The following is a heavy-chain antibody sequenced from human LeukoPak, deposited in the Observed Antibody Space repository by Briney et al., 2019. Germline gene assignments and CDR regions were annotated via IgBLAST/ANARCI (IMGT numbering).Heavy chain of an antibody. CDR1: GFTFSYYT. J-gene: IGHJ4*02. CDR2: ISYNGSNK. CDR3: ARVLNYYDSSGYYFSY. Sequence: GGSLRLSCAASGFTFSYYTMHWVRQAPGKGLEWVAVISYNGSNKYYADSVKGRFTISRDNSKNTLYLQMNSLRAEDTAVYYCARVLNYYDSSGYYFSYWGQGTLVTVSS. D-gene: IGHD3-22*01. V-gene: IGHV3-30-3*01.